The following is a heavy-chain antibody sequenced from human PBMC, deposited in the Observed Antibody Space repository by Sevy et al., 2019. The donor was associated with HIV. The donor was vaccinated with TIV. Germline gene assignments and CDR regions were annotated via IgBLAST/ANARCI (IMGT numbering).Heavy chain of an antibody. D-gene: IGHD2-2*02. J-gene: IGHJ6*02. Sequence: GGSLRLSCAASGFTFSSYSMNWVRQAPGKGLEWDSSISSSSSYIYYADSVKGRFTISRDNAKNSLYLQMNSLRAEDTAVYYCAREAIVVVPAAILGYYYGMDVWGQGTTVTVSS. CDR1: GFTFSSYS. V-gene: IGHV3-21*01. CDR3: AREAIVVVPAAILGYYYGMDV. CDR2: ISSSSSYI.